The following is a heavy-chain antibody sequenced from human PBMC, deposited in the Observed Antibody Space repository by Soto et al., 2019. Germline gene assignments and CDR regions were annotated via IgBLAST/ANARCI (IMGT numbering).Heavy chain of an antibody. CDR1: GFTFSIFA. J-gene: IGHJ4*02. CDR3: GKVGHSSGWGGLGIDS. D-gene: IGHD6-19*01. V-gene: IGHV3-30-3*02. CDR2: ISDDGNKK. Sequence: QVHLVQSGGGAVQPGRSLRLSCAASGFTFSIFAMHWVRQAPGKGLEWVALISDDGNKKYYGDSVKGRFTVSRDNSKNTLHLEINSLRLEDTAIYFCGKVGHSSGWGGLGIDSWGQGTRVTVSS.